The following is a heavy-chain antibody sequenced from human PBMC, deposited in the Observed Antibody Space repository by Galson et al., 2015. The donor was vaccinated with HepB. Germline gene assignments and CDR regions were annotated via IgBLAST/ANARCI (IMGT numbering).Heavy chain of an antibody. CDR3: AVYGDYHDAFDI. Sequence: SVKVSCKASGYAFTAYYMHWVRQAPGKGLEWMGGFDPDEGRTIYAQRFRGRVAMTEDTSTDTAYMELSSLTSEDTAVYYCAVYGDYHDAFDIWGQGKMVIVSS. V-gene: IGHV1-24*01. D-gene: IGHD4-17*01. CDR2: FDPDEGRT. CDR1: GYAFTAYY. J-gene: IGHJ3*02.